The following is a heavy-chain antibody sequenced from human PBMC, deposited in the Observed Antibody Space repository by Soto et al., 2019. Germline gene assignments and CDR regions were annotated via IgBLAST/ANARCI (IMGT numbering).Heavy chain of an antibody. Sequence: GVLRLSCAASGLTFRSYWMHWVRQAPGKGLEWVGFIRSKDYGGTTEYAASVKGRFTISRYDSISIAYLQMNSLKTEDTAVYYCSTNYYDRSGYDNWFDPWGQGTLVTAPQ. CDR1: GLTFRSYW. CDR3: STNYYDRSGYDNWFDP. D-gene: IGHD3-22*01. V-gene: IGHV3-49*04. J-gene: IGHJ5*02. CDR2: IRSKDYGGTT.